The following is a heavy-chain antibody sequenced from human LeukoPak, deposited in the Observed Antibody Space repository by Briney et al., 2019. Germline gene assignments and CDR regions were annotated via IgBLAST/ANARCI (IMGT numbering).Heavy chain of an antibody. J-gene: IGHJ4*02. Sequence: GGSLRLSCAASGFTFSSYGMHWVRQAPGKGLEWVAVISYDGSNKYYADSVKGRFTISRDNSKNTLYLQMNSLRAEDTAVYYCANGGVYSSSWLDYWGQGTLVTVSP. CDR3: ANGGVYSSSWLDY. CDR1: GFTFSSYG. D-gene: IGHD6-13*01. CDR2: ISYDGSNK. V-gene: IGHV3-30*18.